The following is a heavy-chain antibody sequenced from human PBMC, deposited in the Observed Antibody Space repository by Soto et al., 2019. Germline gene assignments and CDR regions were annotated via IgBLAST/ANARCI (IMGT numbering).Heavy chain of an antibody. J-gene: IGHJ6*02. Sequence: EVHLLESGGGLVQPGGSLRLSCAASGFTFSNYAMTWVRQAPGKGLEWVSVISGTGGGTNNADSAKGRFTTSRDYSKNTLYLQMNSLRAEDTAVYYCAKRAFYGAEISNYYGMCVWCQGTAVTVSS. V-gene: IGHV3-23*01. CDR1: GFTFSNYA. CDR2: ISGTGGGT. CDR3: AKRAFYGAEISNYYGMCV. D-gene: IGHD3-10*01.